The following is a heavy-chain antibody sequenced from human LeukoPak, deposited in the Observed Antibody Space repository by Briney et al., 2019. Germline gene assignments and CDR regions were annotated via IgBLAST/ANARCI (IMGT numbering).Heavy chain of an antibody. J-gene: IGHJ4*02. CDR2: IKSKTDGGTT. V-gene: IGHV3-15*01. CDR3: TTRLGRPLSTSN. Sequence: GGSLRLSCAASGFTFSSAWMSWVRQAPGKGLEWVGRIKSKTDGGTTDYAAPVKGRFTISRDDSKNTLYLQMNSLKTEDTAVYYCTTRLGRPLSTSNWGQGTLVTVSS. CDR1: GFTFSSAW. D-gene: IGHD2-2*01.